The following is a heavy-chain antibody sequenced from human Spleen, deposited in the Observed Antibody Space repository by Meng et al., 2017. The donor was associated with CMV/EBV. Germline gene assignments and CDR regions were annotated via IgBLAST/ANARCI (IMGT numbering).Heavy chain of an antibody. V-gene: IGHV1-69*05. D-gene: IGHD2-15*01. CDR1: GGTFSSYA. CDR2: IIPIFGTA. J-gene: IGHJ6*02. Sequence: SVKVSCKASGGTFSSYAISWVRQAPGQGLEWMGGIIPIFGTANYAQKFQGRVTITTDESTSTAYMELSGLRSEDTAVYYCARVVEAYYYYGMDVWGQGTTVTVSS. CDR3: ARVVEAYYYYGMDV.